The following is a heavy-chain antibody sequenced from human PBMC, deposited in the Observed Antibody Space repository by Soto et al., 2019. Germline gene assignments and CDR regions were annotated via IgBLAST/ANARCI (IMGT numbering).Heavy chain of an antibody. J-gene: IGHJ4*02. CDR3: TTIVLVPFDH. V-gene: IGHV3-15*01. Sequence: PGGSLRLSCRTSGFTFTNAWMNWVRLTAGNGLEWVGRIKSKSDGETAEYAAPVKGRFIISRDDSTDTLYLEMNNLTSEDSAVYYCTTIVLVPFDHWRQRVLVTVSS. CDR2: IKSKSDGETA. CDR1: GFTFTNAW. D-gene: IGHD3-22*01.